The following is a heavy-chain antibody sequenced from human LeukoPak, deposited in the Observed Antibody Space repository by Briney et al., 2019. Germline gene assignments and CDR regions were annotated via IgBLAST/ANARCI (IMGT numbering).Heavy chain of an antibody. CDR1: GGTFSSYA. CDR3: ARAGAGNFDY. V-gene: IGHV1-2*02. Sequence: GASVKVSCKASGGTFSSYAISWVRQAPGQGLEWMGWINPNSGGTNYAQKFPGRVTMTRDTSISTACMELSRLRSDDTAIYYCARAGAGNFDYWAQGTLVTVSS. J-gene: IGHJ4*02. D-gene: IGHD3-10*01. CDR2: INPNSGGT.